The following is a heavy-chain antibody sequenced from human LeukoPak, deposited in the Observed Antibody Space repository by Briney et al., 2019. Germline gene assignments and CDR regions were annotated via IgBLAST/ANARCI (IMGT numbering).Heavy chain of an antibody. J-gene: IGHJ4*02. V-gene: IGHV4-34*01. CDR2: INHSGST. CDR3: ARGIWGSYRVDY. CDR1: GGSFSGYY. D-gene: IGHD3-16*02. Sequence: SETLSLTCAVYGGSFSGYYWSWIRQPPGKGLEWIGEINHSGSTNYNPSLKSRVTISVDTSKNQFPLKLSSVTAADTAVYYCARGIWGSYRVDYWGQGTLVTVSS.